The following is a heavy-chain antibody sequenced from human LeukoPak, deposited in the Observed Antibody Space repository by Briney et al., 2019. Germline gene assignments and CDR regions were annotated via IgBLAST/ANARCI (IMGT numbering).Heavy chain of an antibody. Sequence: PGGSLRLSCAASGYSFSTYSMNWVRQAPGKGLEWVSFISTGSSYIYYADSVKGRFTISRDNAKKSLYLQMNSLRAEHTAVYFCARSFYDSSGYPNFVYWGQGTVVTVSS. V-gene: IGHV3-21*01. J-gene: IGHJ4*02. D-gene: IGHD3-22*01. CDR3: ARSFYDSSGYPNFVY. CDR1: GYSFSTYS. CDR2: ISTGSSYI.